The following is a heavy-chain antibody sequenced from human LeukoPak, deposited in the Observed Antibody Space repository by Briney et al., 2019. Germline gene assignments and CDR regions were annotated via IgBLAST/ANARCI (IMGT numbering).Heavy chain of an antibody. D-gene: IGHD3-22*01. CDR1: GFTFINYN. V-gene: IGHV3-21*01. CDR3: AKGAYYYDSSGYYWGAFDI. CDR2: ISSSSSYI. J-gene: IGHJ3*02. Sequence: PGGSLRLSCAASGFTFINYNMNWVRQAPRKGLEWVSFISSSSSYIYYADSVKGRFTISRDNAKNSLYLQMNSLRAEDTAVYYCAKGAYYYDSSGYYWGAFDIWGQGTMVTVSS.